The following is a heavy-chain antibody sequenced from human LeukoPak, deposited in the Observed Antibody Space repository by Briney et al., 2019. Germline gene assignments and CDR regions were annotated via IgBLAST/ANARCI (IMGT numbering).Heavy chain of an antibody. CDR1: GGSFSGYY. CDR2: INHSGST. J-gene: IGHJ4*02. CDR3: AREGGYSSGWYGY. Sequence: SETLSLTCAVYGGSFSGYYWSWIRQPPGKGLEWIGEINHSGSTDYNPSLKSRVTISVDTSKNQFSLKLSSVTAADTAVYYCAREGGYSSGWYGYWGQGNLVTVSS. V-gene: IGHV4-34*01. D-gene: IGHD6-19*01.